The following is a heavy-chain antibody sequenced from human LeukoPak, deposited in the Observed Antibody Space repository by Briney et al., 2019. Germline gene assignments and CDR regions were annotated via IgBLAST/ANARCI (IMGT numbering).Heavy chain of an antibody. CDR2: ISAASGST. D-gene: IGHD2-21*02. V-gene: IGHV1-18*01. Sequence: ASVKVSCTASGYTFTSYGISWVRQAPGQGPEWMGWISAASGSTNYAQKFQDRVTMTTDTSTTTVYMELRSLRSDDTAVYYCAKEQEGTAIGGVFDYWGQGTVVTVSS. CDR3: AKEQEGTAIGGVFDY. J-gene: IGHJ4*02. CDR1: GYTFTSYG.